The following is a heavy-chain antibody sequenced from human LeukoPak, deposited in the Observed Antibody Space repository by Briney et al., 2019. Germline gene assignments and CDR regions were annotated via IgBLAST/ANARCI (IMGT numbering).Heavy chain of an antibody. D-gene: IGHD7-27*01. J-gene: IGHJ4*02. CDR3: ARDTGDGFDY. CDR2: IYYSGST. V-gene: IGHV4-39*07. CDR1: GGSISSSSYY. Sequence: SETLSLTCTVSGGSISSSSYYWGWIRQPPGKGLEWIGSIYYSGSTYYNPSLKSRVTISVDTSKNQFSLNLTSVTAADTAVYYCARDTGDGFDYWGQGTLVTVSS.